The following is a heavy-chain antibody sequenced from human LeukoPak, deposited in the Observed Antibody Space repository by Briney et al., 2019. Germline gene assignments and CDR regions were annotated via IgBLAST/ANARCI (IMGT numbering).Heavy chain of an antibody. CDR3: AKNPYEYYFDY. D-gene: IGHD5-12*01. J-gene: IGHJ4*02. CDR1: GYTFTGYY. V-gene: IGHV1-2*02. Sequence: ASVKVSCKASGYTFTGYYMHWVRQAPGQGLEWMGWINPNSGDTNYAQKFQGRVTITRDTSISTAYMELSRLRSDDTAVYYCAKNPYEYYFDYWGQGTPVTVSS. CDR2: INPNSGDT.